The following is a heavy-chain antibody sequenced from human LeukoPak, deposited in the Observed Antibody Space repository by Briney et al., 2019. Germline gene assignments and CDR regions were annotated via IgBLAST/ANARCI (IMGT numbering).Heavy chain of an antibody. CDR3: TRDRLGYTFGPAAFDI. J-gene: IGHJ3*02. Sequence: GGSLRLSCTASRFTFADYALTWVRQAPGRGLEWVGFIRIKAYGGTAEYAASVKGRFTISRDDSKSIAYLQMSSLKTEDTAVYYCTRDRLGYTFGPAAFDIWGLGTMVTVSS. D-gene: IGHD5-18*01. CDR2: IRIKAYGGTA. V-gene: IGHV3-49*04. CDR1: RFTFADYA.